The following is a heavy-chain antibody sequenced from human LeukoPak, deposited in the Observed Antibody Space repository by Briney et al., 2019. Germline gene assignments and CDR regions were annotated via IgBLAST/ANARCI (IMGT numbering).Heavy chain of an antibody. Sequence: SETLSLTCTVSGGSISSYCWSWIRQPAGKGLEWIGRIYTSGSTNYNPSLKSRVTMSVDTSKNQFSLKLSSVTAADTAVYYCARHPPTLYSSSWYLDYWGQGTLVTVSS. CDR2: IYTSGST. CDR1: GGSISSYC. J-gene: IGHJ4*02. CDR3: ARHPPTLYSSSWYLDY. V-gene: IGHV4-4*07. D-gene: IGHD6-13*01.